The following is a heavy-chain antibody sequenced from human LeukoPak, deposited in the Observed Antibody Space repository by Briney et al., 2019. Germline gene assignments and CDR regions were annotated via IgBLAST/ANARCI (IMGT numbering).Heavy chain of an antibody. CDR2: ISGSGGST. Sequence: GGSLRLSCAASGFTFSSYAMSWVRQAPGKGLEWVSGISGSGGSTYYADSVKGRFTISRDNSKNTPYLQMNSLRAEDTAVYYCATTMIWGVITDYWGQGTLVTVSS. CDR3: ATTMIWGVITDY. V-gene: IGHV3-23*01. D-gene: IGHD3-10*01. CDR1: GFTFSSYA. J-gene: IGHJ4*02.